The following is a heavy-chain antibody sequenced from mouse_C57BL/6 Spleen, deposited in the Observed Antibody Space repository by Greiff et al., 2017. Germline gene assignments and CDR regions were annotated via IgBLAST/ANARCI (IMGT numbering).Heavy chain of an antibody. CDR2: INPSSGYT. J-gene: IGHJ4*01. Sequence: VQLQQSGADLAKPGASVKLSCKASGYTFTSYWMHWVKQRPGQGLEWIGYINPSSGYTKYNQKFKDKATLTADKSSSTAYMQLSSLTYEDSEVYYCARFPDYYGSGGYAMDYWGQGTSVTVSS. D-gene: IGHD1-1*01. CDR1: GYTFTSYW. CDR3: ARFPDYYGSGGYAMDY. V-gene: IGHV1-7*01.